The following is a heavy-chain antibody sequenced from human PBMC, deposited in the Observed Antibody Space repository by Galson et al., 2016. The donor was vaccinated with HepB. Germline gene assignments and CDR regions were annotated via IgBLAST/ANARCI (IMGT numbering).Heavy chain of an antibody. CDR1: GDSVSNNNAT. Sequence: CAISGDSVSNNNATWIWIRQSPSRGLEWLGRTYYRSKWSSDYAVSVKSRITINPDTSKNQFSLQLISVTPEDTAVYYCAREKGTGDSYYNRVLDYWGQGTLVTVSS. CDR2: TYYRSKWSS. CDR3: AREKGTGDSYYNRVLDY. V-gene: IGHV6-1*01. J-gene: IGHJ4*02. D-gene: IGHD2-8*02.